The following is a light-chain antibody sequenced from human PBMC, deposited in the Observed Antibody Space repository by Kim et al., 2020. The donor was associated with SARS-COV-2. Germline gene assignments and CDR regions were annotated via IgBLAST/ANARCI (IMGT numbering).Light chain of an antibody. J-gene: IGLJ2*01. Sequence: VYPGQTASITCSGDKLGDKYACWYQQKPGQSPVLVIYQDSKRPSGIPERFSGSNSGNTATLTISGTQAMDEADYYCQAWDSSTAVVFGGGTKLTVL. CDR3: QAWDSSTAVV. V-gene: IGLV3-1*01. CDR1: KLGDKY. CDR2: QDS.